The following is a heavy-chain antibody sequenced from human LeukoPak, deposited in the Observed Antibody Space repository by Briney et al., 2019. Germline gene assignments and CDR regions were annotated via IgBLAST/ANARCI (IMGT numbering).Heavy chain of an antibody. Sequence: GGSLRLSCAASGFTFSDFAMIWVRQPPGKGLEWVSSTFQGGGEIHYADSVRGRFTISRDNSRSTLFLQMNSLRAEDTAVYYCARDGGPYDFWSGYYTGYYFDYWGQGTLVTVSS. CDR2: TFQGGGEI. D-gene: IGHD3-3*01. CDR3: ARDGGPYDFWSGYYTGYYFDY. CDR1: GFTFSDFA. V-gene: IGHV3-23*01. J-gene: IGHJ4*02.